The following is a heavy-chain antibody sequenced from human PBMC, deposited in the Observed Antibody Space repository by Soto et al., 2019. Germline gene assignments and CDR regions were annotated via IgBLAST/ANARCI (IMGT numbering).Heavy chain of an antibody. Sequence: GGSLRLSCAASGFTFSSYAMHWVRQAPGKGLEWVAVISYDGSNKYYADSVKGRFTISRDNSKNTLYLQMNSLRAEDTAVYYCAAVDGYSGYDPPPIDYWGQGTLVTVSS. V-gene: IGHV3-30-3*01. CDR3: AAVDGYSGYDPPPIDY. J-gene: IGHJ4*02. CDR1: GFTFSSYA. D-gene: IGHD5-12*01. CDR2: ISYDGSNK.